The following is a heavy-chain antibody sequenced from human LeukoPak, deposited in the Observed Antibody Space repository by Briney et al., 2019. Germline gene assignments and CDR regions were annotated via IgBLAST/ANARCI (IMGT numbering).Heavy chain of an antibody. V-gene: IGHV4-39*07. Sequence: SETLSLTCTVSGGSISSSSYYWGWIRQPPGKGLEWIGSIYYSGSTYYNPSLKSRVTISVDTSKNQFSLKLSSVTAADTAVYYCARFTAVVATFDIWGQGTMVTVSS. CDR3: ARFTAVVATFDI. CDR2: IYYSGST. D-gene: IGHD3-22*01. CDR1: GGSISSSSYY. J-gene: IGHJ3*02.